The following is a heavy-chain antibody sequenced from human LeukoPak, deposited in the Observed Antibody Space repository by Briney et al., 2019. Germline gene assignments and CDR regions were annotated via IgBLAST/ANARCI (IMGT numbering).Heavy chain of an antibody. CDR3: ATGGGEWLFLGFDY. Sequence: SETLSLTCAVSGYSISSGYYWGWIRQPPGKGLEWIGSIYHTGNTYYNPSLKSPVAMSVDTSKNQFSLKLSSVTAADTAVYYCATGGGEWLFLGFDYWGQGTLVTVSS. V-gene: IGHV4-38-2*01. CDR2: IYHTGNT. J-gene: IGHJ4*02. CDR1: GYSISSGYY. D-gene: IGHD3-3*01.